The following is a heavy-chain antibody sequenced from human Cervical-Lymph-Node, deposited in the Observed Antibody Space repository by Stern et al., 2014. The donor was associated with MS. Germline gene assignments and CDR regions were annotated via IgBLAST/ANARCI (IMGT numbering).Heavy chain of an antibody. J-gene: IGHJ6*02. CDR1: GFRFSDYA. V-gene: IGHV3-33*06. CDR3: AKDRGGTYYYYYYGMDV. Sequence: VQLVESGGGVVHPGGSLRLSCEASGFRFSDYAVHWVRQAPGKGLEWLAVVYYDGTHEYYADSVKGRFTIARDNSNSTLYLQMNGLRAEDTAVYYCAKDRGGTYYYYYYGMDVWGQGTTVTVSS. CDR2: VYYDGTHE. D-gene: IGHD1-26*01.